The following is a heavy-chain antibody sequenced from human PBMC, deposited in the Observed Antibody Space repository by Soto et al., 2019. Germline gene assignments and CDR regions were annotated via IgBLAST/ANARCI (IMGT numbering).Heavy chain of an antibody. J-gene: IGHJ4*02. V-gene: IGHV2-5*02. CDR1: GFSLSTRGVG. CDR3: AHRAFDHYDIYNGLDY. D-gene: IGHD3-9*01. Sequence: QITLKESGPTLVKPTQTLTLTCTFSGFSLSTRGVGVGWIRQPPGKALEWLALIYWDDDKHYSPSLTSRLTITKDTSKNQVVITMTNMDPVATATYYCAHRAFDHYDIYNGLDYWGQRTLDIVSS. CDR2: IYWDDDK.